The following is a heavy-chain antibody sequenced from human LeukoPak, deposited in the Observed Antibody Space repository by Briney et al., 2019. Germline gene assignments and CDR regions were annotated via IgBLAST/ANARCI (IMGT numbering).Heavy chain of an antibody. CDR1: GYTFTGYY. CDR2: INPNGGGT. J-gene: IGHJ6*03. Sequence: ASVKLSCKASGYTFTGYYMHWVRQAPGQGLEWMGRINPNGGGTNYAQKFQGRVTMTRDTSISTACMELSRLRSDDTAVYYCARFLRYFGLGSQSYYYMDVWGKGTTVTVSS. D-gene: IGHD3-9*01. CDR3: ARFLRYFGLGSQSYYYMDV. V-gene: IGHV1-2*06.